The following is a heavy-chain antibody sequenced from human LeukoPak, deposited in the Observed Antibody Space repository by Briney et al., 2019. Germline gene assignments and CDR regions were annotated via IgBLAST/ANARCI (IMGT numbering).Heavy chain of an antibody. CDR2: IYYSGST. D-gene: IGHD2-2*01. CDR3: ARDNIVVVPAAMVYYYYYGMDV. J-gene: IGHJ6*02. V-gene: IGHV4-30-4*01. CDR1: GGSISSSNW. Sequence: PSETLSLTCAVSGGSISSSNWWSWIRQPPGKGLEWIGYIYYSGSTYYNPSLKSRVTISVDTSKNQFSLKLSSVTAADTAVYYCARDNIVVVPAAMVYYYYYGMDVWGQGTTVTVSS.